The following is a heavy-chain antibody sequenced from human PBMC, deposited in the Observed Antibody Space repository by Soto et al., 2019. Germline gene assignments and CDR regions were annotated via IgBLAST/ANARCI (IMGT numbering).Heavy chain of an antibody. CDR2: IYHSGST. J-gene: IGHJ5*02. CDR1: GGSISSSNW. CDR3: ASADYYGSGSRFDP. D-gene: IGHD3-10*01. V-gene: IGHV4-4*02. Sequence: SETLSLTCAVSGGSISSSNWWSWVRQPPGKGLEWIGEIYHSGSTNYNPSLKSRVTISVDKSKNQLSLKLSSVTAADTAVYYCASADYYGSGSRFDPWGQGTLVTVSS.